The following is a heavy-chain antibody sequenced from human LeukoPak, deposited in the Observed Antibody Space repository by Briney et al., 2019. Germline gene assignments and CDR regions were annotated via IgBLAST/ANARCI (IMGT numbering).Heavy chain of an antibody. D-gene: IGHD2-8*01. CDR3: ARGPVCTNGICYYYYYMDV. V-gene: IGHV4-4*07. CDR1: GDSISRYY. J-gene: IGHJ6*03. Sequence: SETLSLTCTVSGDSISRYYWSWIRQPAGKGLEWIGRIYNGGIITYNPSLKSRVTMSVDTSKNQFSLKLSSVTAADTAVYYCARGPVCTNGICYYYYYMDVWDKGTTVTVSS. CDR2: IYNGGII.